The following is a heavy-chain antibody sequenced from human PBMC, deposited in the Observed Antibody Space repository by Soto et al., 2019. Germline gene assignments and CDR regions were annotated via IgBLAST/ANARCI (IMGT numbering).Heavy chain of an antibody. D-gene: IGHD4-4*01. CDR2: IYNSGST. Sequence: KPSETLSLTCTVPGGSISSGDYYWSWIRQHPGKGLEWIGHIYNSGSTYYNPSLKSRVTISVDTSKNQFSLRLSSVTAADTAVYYCARHSYYSNPLRFDPWGQGTLVTVSS. CDR3: ARHSYYSNPLRFDP. CDR1: GGSISSGDYY. J-gene: IGHJ5*02. V-gene: IGHV4-31*03.